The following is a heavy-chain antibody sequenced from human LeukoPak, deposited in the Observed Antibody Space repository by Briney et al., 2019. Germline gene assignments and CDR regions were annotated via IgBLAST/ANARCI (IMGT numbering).Heavy chain of an antibody. CDR1: VYTFTHYY. Sequence: GASVTVSYMSSVYTFTHYYIQWVGQAPGQGGEGMGWINPNSGGTNYAQKFQGRVTMTRDTSISTAYMELSRLRSDDTAVYFCARDHCVSSGCYEDYYYGMDVWGRGTTVTVSS. CDR3: ARDHCVSSGCYEDYYYGMDV. CDR2: INPNSGGT. D-gene: IGHD2-2*01. J-gene: IGHJ6*02. V-gene: IGHV1-2*02.